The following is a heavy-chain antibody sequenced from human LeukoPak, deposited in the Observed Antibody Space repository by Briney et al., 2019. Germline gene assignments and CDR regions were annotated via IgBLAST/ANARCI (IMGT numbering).Heavy chain of an antibody. D-gene: IGHD3-10*01. CDR3: ARHGSGSELFDY. V-gene: IGHV3-53*01. J-gene: IGHJ4*02. CDR2: IYSGGST. Sequence: GGSLRLSCAASGFIVSSNYMSWVRQAPGKGLEWGSVIYSGGSTYYADSVKGRFTISRDTSKNTLYLQMNSLRAEDTAVYYCARHGSGSELFDYWGQGTLVTVSS. CDR1: GFIVSSNY.